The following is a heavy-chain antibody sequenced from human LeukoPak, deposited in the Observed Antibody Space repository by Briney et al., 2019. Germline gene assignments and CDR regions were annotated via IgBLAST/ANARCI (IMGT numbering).Heavy chain of an antibody. D-gene: IGHD1-26*01. CDR2: INPDTGGT. Sequence: GAPVKVSCKASGYTFTGYYMHWVRQAPGLGLEWMGWINPDTGGTNYAQKFQGRVTLTRDTSISTAYMELSRLRSDDTAVYYCARDPSGSYYGWFDPWGQGTLVTVSS. V-gene: IGHV1-2*02. J-gene: IGHJ5*02. CDR1: GYTFTGYY. CDR3: ARDPSGSYYGWFDP.